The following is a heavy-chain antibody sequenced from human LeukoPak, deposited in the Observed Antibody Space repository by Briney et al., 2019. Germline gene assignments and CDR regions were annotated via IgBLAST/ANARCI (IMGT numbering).Heavy chain of an antibody. V-gene: IGHV1-69*13. D-gene: IGHD2-2*01. Sequence: GASVKVSCKASGGTFSSYAISWVRQAPGQGLELMGGIIPIFGTANYAQKFQGRVTITADESTSTAYMELSSLRSEDTAVYYCARVREYQLLSSAFDIWGQGTMVTVSS. J-gene: IGHJ3*02. CDR3: ARVREYQLLSSAFDI. CDR2: IIPIFGTA. CDR1: GGTFSSYA.